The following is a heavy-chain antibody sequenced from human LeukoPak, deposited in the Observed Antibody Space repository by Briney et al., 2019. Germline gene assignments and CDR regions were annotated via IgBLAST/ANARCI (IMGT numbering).Heavy chain of an antibody. Sequence: ASVKVSCKTSGYILTGYYMHWVRQAPGQGLEWMGWINPNSGVTKYAQKFQGRVIMTRDTSISTAYMELSSLRSDDTAVYYCGRDLSRYFSDWFDPWGQGSLVTVSS. CDR2: INPNSGVT. V-gene: IGHV1-2*02. J-gene: IGHJ5*02. D-gene: IGHD3-9*01. CDR1: GYILTGYY. CDR3: GRDLSRYFSDWFDP.